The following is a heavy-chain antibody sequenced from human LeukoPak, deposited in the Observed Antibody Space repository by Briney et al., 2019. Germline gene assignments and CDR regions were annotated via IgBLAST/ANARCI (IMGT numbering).Heavy chain of an antibody. CDR2: MNPNSGNT. D-gene: IGHD2-15*01. CDR1: GYTFTRYD. J-gene: IGHJ6*03. Sequence: ASVKVSCKASGYTFTRYDINWVRQATGQGLEWMGWMNPNSGNTGYAQKFQGRVTMTRNTSISTAYMELSSLRSEDTAVYYCARGQGYCSGGSCYSGYYYYYMDVWGKGTTVTVSS. V-gene: IGHV1-8*01. CDR3: ARGQGYCSGGSCYSGYYYYYMDV.